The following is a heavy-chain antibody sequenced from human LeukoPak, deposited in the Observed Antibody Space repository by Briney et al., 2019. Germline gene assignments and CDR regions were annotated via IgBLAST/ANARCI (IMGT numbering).Heavy chain of an antibody. V-gene: IGHV3-66*01. D-gene: IGHD1-1*01. CDR2: IYSGGST. CDR1: GFTVSSNY. J-gene: IGHJ5*02. CDR3: ARDRSTTGTTWFDP. Sequence: GGSLRLSCAASGFTVSSNYMSWVRQAPGKGLEWVSVIYSGGSTYYADSVKGRFTISRDNAKNSLYLQMNGLRAEDTAVYYCARDRSTTGTTWFDPWGQGTLVTVSS.